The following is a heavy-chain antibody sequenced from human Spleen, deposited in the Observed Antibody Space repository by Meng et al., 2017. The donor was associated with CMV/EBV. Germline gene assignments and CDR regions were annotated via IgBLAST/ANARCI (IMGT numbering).Heavy chain of an antibody. CDR3: AKGGWAVVVPAAIAFDY. J-gene: IGHJ4*02. V-gene: IGHV3-23*01. CDR2: ISVSGDTS. D-gene: IGHD2-2*01. CDR1: GFTFSTYA. Sequence: GGSLRLSCAASGFTFSTYAMAWVRQAPGKGLEWVSAISVSGDTSYYADSVKGRFTISRDNSKSTLYLQMNSLRAEDTAVYYCAKGGWAVVVPAAIAFDYWGQGTLVTVSS.